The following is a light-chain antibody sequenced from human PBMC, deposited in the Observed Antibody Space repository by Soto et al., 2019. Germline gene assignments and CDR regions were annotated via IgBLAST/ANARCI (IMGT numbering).Light chain of an antibody. J-gene: IGLJ1*01. CDR2: EVN. V-gene: IGLV2-14*01. CDR3: SSYTSSSTYV. Sequence: LTQPASVSGSPGQSITISCTGASSDVGDYNYVSWYQHHPGKAPKLLIYEVNNRPSGVSDRFSGSKSGNVASLTISWLQAEDEADYYCSSYTSSSTYVFGTGTKVIV. CDR1: SSDVGDYNY.